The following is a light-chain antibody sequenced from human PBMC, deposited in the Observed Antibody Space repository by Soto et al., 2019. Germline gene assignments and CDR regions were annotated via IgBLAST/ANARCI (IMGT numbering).Light chain of an antibody. CDR2: AAS. CDR3: RQQDSYPST. CDR1: QGISNF. Sequence: DIQLTQSPLFLSASVGDRVSITCRASQGISNFLVWYQQKPGGAPKSLIYAASTLQSGVPSRFSGSGSGTEFTLTISSMQPEDSATYYCRQQDSYPSTFGQGTRLDIK. V-gene: IGKV1-9*01. J-gene: IGKJ5*01.